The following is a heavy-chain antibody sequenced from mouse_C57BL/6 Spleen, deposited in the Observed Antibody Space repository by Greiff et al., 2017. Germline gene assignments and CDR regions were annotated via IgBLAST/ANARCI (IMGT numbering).Heavy chain of an antibody. V-gene: IGHV7-3*01. CDR2: IRNKANGYTT. CDR1: GFTFTDYY. D-gene: IGHD2-3*01. J-gene: IGHJ2*01. CDR3: ARYDDGYYVPFYY. Sequence: EVKLVESGGGLVQPGGSLSLSCAASGFTFTDYYMSWVRQPPGKALEWLGFIRNKANGYTTEYSASVKGRFTISRDNSQSILYLQMNALRAEDSATYYCARYDDGYYVPFYYWGQGTTLTVSS.